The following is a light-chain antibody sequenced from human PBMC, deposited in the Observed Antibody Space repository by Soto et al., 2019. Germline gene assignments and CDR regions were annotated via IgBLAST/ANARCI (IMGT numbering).Light chain of an antibody. CDR3: QQYNLGGT. Sequence: DIQMTQSPSTLSASVGDRVTMTCRASQSISSWLAWYQQKPGKAPKLLIYDASSLESGVPSRFSGSGSGTEFTLTISSLQPDDFATYYCQQYNLGGTFGQGTKVDIK. CDR2: DAS. CDR1: QSISSW. V-gene: IGKV1-5*01. J-gene: IGKJ1*01.